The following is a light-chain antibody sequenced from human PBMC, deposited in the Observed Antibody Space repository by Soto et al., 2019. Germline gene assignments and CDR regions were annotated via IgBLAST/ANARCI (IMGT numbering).Light chain of an antibody. CDR1: QGITSA. Sequence: AIQLTQSPSSLSASVADRVTITCRASQGITSALAWYQQKPGKAPKVLIYDASNLASGVPLRFSGSGSGTDFTLTISSLQPEDFATYYCQQFNTLLFTFGPGTTVDI. V-gene: IGKV1-13*02. J-gene: IGKJ3*01. CDR3: QQFNTLLFT. CDR2: DAS.